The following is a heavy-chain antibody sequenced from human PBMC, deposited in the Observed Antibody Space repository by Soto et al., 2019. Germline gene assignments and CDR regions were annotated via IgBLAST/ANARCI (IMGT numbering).Heavy chain of an antibody. CDR3: ARVSDYYDSSGPMDV. J-gene: IGHJ6*02. CDR2: INPSGGST. CDR1: GYTFTSYY. Sequence: QVQLVQSGAEVQNPGASVKVSCKASGYTFTSYYMHWVRQAPGQGLEWMGIINPSGGSTSYAQKLQGRVTMTRDTSTSTVYMELSSLRSEDTAVYYCARVSDYYDSSGPMDVWGQGTTVTVSS. V-gene: IGHV1-46*01. D-gene: IGHD3-22*01.